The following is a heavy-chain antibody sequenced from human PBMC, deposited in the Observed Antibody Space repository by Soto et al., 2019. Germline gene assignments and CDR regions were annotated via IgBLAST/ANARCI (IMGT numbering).Heavy chain of an antibody. CDR3: ARFNYYGSGSYYNENYAFDI. CDR1: GGSISSGGYY. Sequence: SETLSLTCTVSGGSISSGGYYWSWIRQHPGKGLEWIGYIYYSGSTYYNPSLKSRVTISVDTSKNQFSLKLSSVTAADTAVYYCARFNYYGSGSYYNENYAFDIWGQGTMVTVSS. CDR2: IYYSGST. J-gene: IGHJ3*02. D-gene: IGHD3-10*01. V-gene: IGHV4-31*03.